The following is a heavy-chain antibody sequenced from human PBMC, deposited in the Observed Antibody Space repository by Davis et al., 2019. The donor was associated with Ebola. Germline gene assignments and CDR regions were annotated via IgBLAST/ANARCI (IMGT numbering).Heavy chain of an antibody. V-gene: IGHV4-59*01. CDR2: IYYSGST. CDR3: ARGLGTYYYDSSGYYSKADAFDI. J-gene: IGHJ3*02. Sequence: SETLSLTCTVSGGSISSYYWSWIRQPPGKGLEWIGYIYYSGSTNYNPSLKSRVTISVDTSKNQFSLKLSSVTAADTAVYYCARGLGTYYYDSSGYYSKADAFDIWGQGTMVTVSS. D-gene: IGHD3-22*01. CDR1: GGSISSYY.